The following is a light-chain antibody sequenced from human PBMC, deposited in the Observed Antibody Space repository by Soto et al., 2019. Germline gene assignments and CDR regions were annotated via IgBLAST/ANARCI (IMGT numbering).Light chain of an antibody. V-gene: IGLV2-23*02. J-gene: IGLJ2*01. CDR3: CLLVGSRPNVF. Sequence: QSALTQPASVSGSPGQSITISCTGTSSDVGSYNLVSWYQQHPGKAPKLMIYEVSKRPSGVSNRFSGSKSGNTASLTISGPQAEEGGNYSCCLLVGSRPNVFFGGGPKLPAL. CDR1: SSDVGSYNL. CDR2: EVS.